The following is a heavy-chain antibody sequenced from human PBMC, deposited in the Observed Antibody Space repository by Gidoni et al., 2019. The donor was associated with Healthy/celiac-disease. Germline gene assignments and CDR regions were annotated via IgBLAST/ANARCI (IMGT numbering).Heavy chain of an antibody. CDR1: GGSFSGYY. V-gene: IGHV4-34*01. CDR2: INHSGST. CDR3: ARALWGSGNFDY. D-gene: IGHD2-21*01. Sequence: QVQLQQWGAGLLKPSETLSLTCAVYGGSFSGYYWSWIRQPPGKGLEWIGEINHSGSTNYNPSLKSRVTISVDTSKNQFSLKLSSVTAADTAVYYCARALWGSGNFDYWGQGTLVTVSS. J-gene: IGHJ4*02.